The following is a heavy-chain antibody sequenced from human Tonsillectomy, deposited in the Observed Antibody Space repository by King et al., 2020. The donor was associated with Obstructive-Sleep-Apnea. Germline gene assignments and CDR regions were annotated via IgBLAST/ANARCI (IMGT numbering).Heavy chain of an antibody. CDR2: ISHDGSNK. CDR1: GFTFSNYG. CDR3: ARGFFSSGWYFDY. Sequence: HVQLVESGGGVVQPGRSLRLSCAASGFTFSNYGMHWVRQAPGKGLEWVAVISHDGSNKYYADSVKGRFTISRDTSKNTLYLQMNSLKPEDTAVYYCARGFFSSGWYFDYWGQGTLVSVSS. V-gene: IGHV3-30*03. J-gene: IGHJ4*02. D-gene: IGHD6-19*01.